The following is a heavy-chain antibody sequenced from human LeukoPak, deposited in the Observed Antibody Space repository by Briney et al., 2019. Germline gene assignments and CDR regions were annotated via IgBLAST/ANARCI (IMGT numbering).Heavy chain of an antibody. J-gene: IGHJ4*02. Sequence: ASVKVSCKASGYTFTSYAMHWVRQAPGQRLEWMGWINAGNGNTKYSQKFQGRVTITRDTSASTAYMELSSLRSEDTAVYYCARVPLYYYDSSGYGAGLDYWGQGTLVTVSS. CDR2: INAGNGNT. CDR3: ARVPLYYYDSSGYGAGLDY. D-gene: IGHD3-22*01. CDR1: GYTFTSYA. V-gene: IGHV1-3*01.